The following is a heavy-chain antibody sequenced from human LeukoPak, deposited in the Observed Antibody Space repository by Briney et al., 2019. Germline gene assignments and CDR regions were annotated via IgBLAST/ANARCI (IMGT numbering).Heavy chain of an antibody. CDR2: ISSSGSTI. J-gene: IGHJ5*02. Sequence: PGGSLRLSCAASGFTFSDYYMSWIRQAPGKGLEWVSYISSSGSTIYYADSVKGRFTISRDNAKNSLYLQMNSLRAEDTAVYYCARMDATRAKYGSGSYYKTTRNWFDPWGQGTLVTVSS. CDR1: GFTFSDYY. V-gene: IGHV3-11*01. D-gene: IGHD3-10*01. CDR3: ARMDATRAKYGSGSYYKTTRNWFDP.